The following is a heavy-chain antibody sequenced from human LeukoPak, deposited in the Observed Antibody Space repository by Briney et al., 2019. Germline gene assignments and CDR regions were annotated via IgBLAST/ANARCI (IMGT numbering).Heavy chain of an antibody. CDR1: GFPFSSYS. CDR3: ARARSVDDFWSVYYNYFDY. D-gene: IGHD3-3*01. CDR2: ISSSSNYI. Sequence: GGSLRLSCAASGFPFSSYSMTWVRQAPGKGLEWVSSISSSSNYIYYADSVKGRFTISRDNAKNSLYLQMNSLRAEDTAVYYCARARSVDDFWSVYYNYFDYWVQGTLVTVSS. J-gene: IGHJ4*02. V-gene: IGHV3-21*01.